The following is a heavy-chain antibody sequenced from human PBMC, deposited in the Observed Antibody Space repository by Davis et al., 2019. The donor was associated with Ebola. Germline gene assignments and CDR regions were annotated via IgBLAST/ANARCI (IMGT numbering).Heavy chain of an antibody. CDR1: GFTFGSYA. Sequence: GGSLRLSCAASGFTFGSYAMTWARQVPGMGLEWVSHVTSSGGSKYYANSVKGRFTISRDYSKNTLFLQLNSLGVEDTAVYYCAKGGSGWPSDYSYGLGVWGKGTTVTVSS. V-gene: IGHV3-23*01. D-gene: IGHD6-19*01. CDR3: AKGGSGWPSDYSYGLGV. J-gene: IGHJ6*04. CDR2: VTSSGGSK.